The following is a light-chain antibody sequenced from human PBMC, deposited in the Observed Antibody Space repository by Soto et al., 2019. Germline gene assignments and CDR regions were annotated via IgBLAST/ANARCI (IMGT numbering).Light chain of an antibody. J-gene: IGKJ4*01. V-gene: IGKV3-20*01. CDR1: QSLSSSY. CDR2: GAS. Sequence: ESELTQSRGSLYLCGEERATLSCRASQSLSSSYLAWYQQKPGQAPRLLIYGASSRATGIPDRFSGSGSGTDFTLTISRLEPEDFAVYYCQQFATSPLTFGGGTKVDI. CDR3: QQFATSPLT.